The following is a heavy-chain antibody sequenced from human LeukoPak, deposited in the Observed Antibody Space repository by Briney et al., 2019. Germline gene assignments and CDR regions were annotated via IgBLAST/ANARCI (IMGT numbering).Heavy chain of an antibody. CDR2: ISHDGSNE. D-gene: IGHD3-10*01. J-gene: IGHJ4*02. CDR1: GFSISPYA. Sequence: GGSLRLSCVVAGFSISPYAMHWVRQAPGKGLEWVAVISHDGSNEYYADSVKGRFTISRDNSKNTFYLQMNSLRVEDTALYNCAKDGGRMVRGVIDYWGQGTLVTVSS. CDR3: AKDGGRMVRGVIDY. V-gene: IGHV3-30*18.